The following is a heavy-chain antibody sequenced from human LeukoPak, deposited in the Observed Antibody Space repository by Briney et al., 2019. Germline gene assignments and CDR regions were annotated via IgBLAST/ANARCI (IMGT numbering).Heavy chain of an antibody. D-gene: IGHD2-2*01. CDR1: GFTFSSYW. V-gene: IGHV3-74*01. Sequence: GGSLRLSCAASGFTFSSYWMHWVRQAPGKGLVWVSRINTDGSITDYADSVKGRFTISRDNAKNTLYLQVNSLRAEDTAIYYCIRPDIVTVPLGCWGQGTLVTVSS. CDR2: INTDGSIT. J-gene: IGHJ4*02. CDR3: IRPDIVTVPLGC.